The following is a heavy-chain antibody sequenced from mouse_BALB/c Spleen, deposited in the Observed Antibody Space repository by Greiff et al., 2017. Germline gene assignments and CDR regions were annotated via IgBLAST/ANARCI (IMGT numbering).Heavy chain of an antibody. J-gene: IGHJ2*01. Sequence: EVQLQQSGPELVKPGASVKIPCKASGYTFTDYNMDWVKQSHGKSLEWIGDINPNNGGTIYNQKFKGKATLTVDKSSSTAYMGLRSLTSEDTAVYYCARGTARAPRDFDYGGPGTTLTVSS. V-gene: IGHV1-18*01. D-gene: IGHD3-2*01. CDR2: INPNNGGT. CDR3: ARGTARAPRDFDY. CDR1: GYTFTDYN.